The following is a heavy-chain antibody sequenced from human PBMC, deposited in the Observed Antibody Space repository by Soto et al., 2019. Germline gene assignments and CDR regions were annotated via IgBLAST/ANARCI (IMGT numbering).Heavy chain of an antibody. CDR1: GASISSSSYY. CDR2: IYYRGST. J-gene: IGHJ4*02. V-gene: IGHV4-39*01. Sequence: QLQLQESGPGLVKPSETLSLTCTVSGASISSSSYYWGWIRQPPGKGLEWIGNIYYRGSTYYNPSLKSRITMSVDTSKNQFSLKLSSVTAADTAVYYCARWMTTVTAFEHWGQGTLVTVSS. CDR3: ARWMTTVTAFEH. D-gene: IGHD4-17*01.